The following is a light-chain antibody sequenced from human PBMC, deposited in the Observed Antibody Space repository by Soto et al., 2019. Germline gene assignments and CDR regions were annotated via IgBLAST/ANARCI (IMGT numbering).Light chain of an antibody. V-gene: IGKV3-11*01. CDR2: DAS. J-gene: IGKJ4*01. CDR1: QGVGRC. Sequence: EIVLTQSPATLSLSPGERAALSCRASQGVGRCFAWYQQKPGQAPRLLIYDASNRDTGIPARFSGSGSETDFTLAIDNLEPEDFAVYYCQQRGGWPLTFGGGTKVEIK. CDR3: QQRGGWPLT.